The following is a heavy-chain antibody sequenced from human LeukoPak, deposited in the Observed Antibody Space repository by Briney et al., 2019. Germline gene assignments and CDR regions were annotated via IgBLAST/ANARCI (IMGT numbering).Heavy chain of an antibody. J-gene: IGHJ4*02. CDR1: GYTFTGYY. CDR3: ARVSPNTVTTLQYFDY. V-gene: IGHV1-2*02. D-gene: IGHD4-17*01. Sequence: GASVKVSCKASGYTFTGYYMHWVRQAPGQGLEWMGWINPNSGGTNYAQKFQGRVTMTRDTSISTAYMELSSLRSEDTAVYYCARVSPNTVTTLQYFDYWGQGTLVTVSS. CDR2: INPNSGGT.